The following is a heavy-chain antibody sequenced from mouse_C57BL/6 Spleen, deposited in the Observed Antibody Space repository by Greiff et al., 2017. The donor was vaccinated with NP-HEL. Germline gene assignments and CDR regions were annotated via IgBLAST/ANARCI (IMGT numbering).Heavy chain of an antibody. V-gene: IGHV1-9*01. Sequence: QVQLKASGAELMKPGASVKLSCKATGYTFTGYWIEWVKPRPGPGLEWIGELLPGSGSTNYNEKFKGKATFTADTSSNTAYMQLSSLTTEDSAIYYCARSPLYYGRDYWGKGTTLTVSS. D-gene: IGHD1-1*01. J-gene: IGHJ2*01. CDR3: ARSPLYYGRDY. CDR1: GYTFTGYW. CDR2: LLPGSGST.